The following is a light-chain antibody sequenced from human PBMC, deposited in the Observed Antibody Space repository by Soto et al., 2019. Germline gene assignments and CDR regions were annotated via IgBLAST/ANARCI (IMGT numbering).Light chain of an antibody. J-gene: IGKJ4*01. CDR3: PQYDNLIT. V-gene: IGKV1-33*01. CDR2: DAS. Sequence: DIPMTQSPSSLSASVGDRVTITCQASQGIRNYLNWYQQRPGKAPKLLIYDASNLETGVPSRFSGSGSGRDFSFTISSLQPEDVATYYCPQYDNLITFGGGTKVEIK. CDR1: QGIRNY.